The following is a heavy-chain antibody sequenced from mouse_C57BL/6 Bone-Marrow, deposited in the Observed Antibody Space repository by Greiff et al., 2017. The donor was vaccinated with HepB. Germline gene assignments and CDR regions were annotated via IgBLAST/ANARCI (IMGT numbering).Heavy chain of an antibody. CDR3: ARECLRYEHLLH. CDR2: ISDGGSYT. D-gene: IGHD1-1*01. CDR1: GFTFSSYA. V-gene: IGHV5-4*01. Sequence: EVKLVESGGGLVKPGGSLKLSCAASGFTFSSYAMSWVRQTPEKRLEWVATISDGGSYTYYPDNVKGRFTISRDNAKNNLYLQMSHLKSEDTAMYYCARECLRYEHLLHWGQGTTHTVSS. J-gene: IGHJ2*01.